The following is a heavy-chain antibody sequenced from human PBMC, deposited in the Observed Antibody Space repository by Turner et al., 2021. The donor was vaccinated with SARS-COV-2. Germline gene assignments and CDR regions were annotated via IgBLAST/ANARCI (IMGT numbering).Heavy chain of an antibody. V-gene: IGHV3-23*01. D-gene: IGHD6-19*01. Sequence: EVQLLESGGGLVQPGGSLRLSCTASGFMFNRFGMGWVRQAQGKGLEWVSGIVNSGGETWNADSVKGRFTSSRDNAMNTLYLQMNSLRAEDTAVYYCAKDQGIAVAGTWEYFDLWGRGTLVTVSS. CDR2: IVNSGGET. J-gene: IGHJ2*01. CDR1: GFMFNRFG. CDR3: AKDQGIAVAGTWEYFDL.